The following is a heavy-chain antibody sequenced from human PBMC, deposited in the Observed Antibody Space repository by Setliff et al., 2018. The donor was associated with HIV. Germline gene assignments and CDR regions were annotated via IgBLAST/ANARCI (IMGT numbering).Heavy chain of an antibody. CDR2: ISPDIGDT. Sequence: ASVKVSCKASGYTFIDYYIYWVRQAPGQGLEWMGRISPDIGDTNYAQMFHGRVTMTRDTSISTAYMELSSLKSDDTAVYYCARGADHFDTSGYYSFFDPWGQGTLVTVSS. J-gene: IGHJ5*02. CDR3: ARGADHFDTSGYYSFFDP. D-gene: IGHD3-22*01. V-gene: IGHV1-2*06. CDR1: GYTFIDYY.